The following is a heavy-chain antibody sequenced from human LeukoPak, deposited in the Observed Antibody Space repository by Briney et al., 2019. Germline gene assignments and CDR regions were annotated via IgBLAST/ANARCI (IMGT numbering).Heavy chain of an antibody. CDR1: GYTLTELS. CDR3: ATEYYYDSSGSGAFDF. Sequence: GASVKVSCKVSGYTLTELSMHWVRQAPGKGLEWMGGFDPEDGETIYAQKFQGRVTMTEDTSTDTAYMELSSLRSEDTAVYYCATEYYYDSSGSGAFDFWGQGTMVTVSS. CDR2: FDPEDGET. J-gene: IGHJ3*01. D-gene: IGHD3-22*01. V-gene: IGHV1-24*01.